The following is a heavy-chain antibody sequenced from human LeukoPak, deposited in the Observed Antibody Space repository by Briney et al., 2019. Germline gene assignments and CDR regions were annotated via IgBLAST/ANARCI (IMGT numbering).Heavy chain of an antibody. Sequence: ASVKVSCRASGYTFTSYAMNWVRQAPGQGLEWMGWINTNTGNPTYAQGFTGRFVFSLDTSVSTAYLQISSLKAEDTAVYYCARPRAAAGRGAFDIWGQGTMVTVSS. CDR2: INTNTGNP. J-gene: IGHJ3*02. CDR1: GYTFTSYA. D-gene: IGHD6-13*01. CDR3: ARPRAAAGRGAFDI. V-gene: IGHV7-4-1*02.